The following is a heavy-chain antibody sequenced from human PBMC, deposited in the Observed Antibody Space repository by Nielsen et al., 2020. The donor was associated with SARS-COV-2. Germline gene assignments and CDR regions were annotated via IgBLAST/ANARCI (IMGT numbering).Heavy chain of an antibody. CDR1: GFTLSKYN. D-gene: IGHD3-22*01. CDR2: ISSSSSYI. Sequence: GGSLRLSCAASGFTLSKYNMNWVRQAPGKGLEWVSSISSSSSYIYYADSVKGRFTISRDDAENSLYLQMNSLRAEDTAVYYCARDYYDTSGYLRNYFDHWGQGTLVTVSS. J-gene: IGHJ4*02. V-gene: IGHV3-21*04. CDR3: ARDYYDTSGYLRNYFDH.